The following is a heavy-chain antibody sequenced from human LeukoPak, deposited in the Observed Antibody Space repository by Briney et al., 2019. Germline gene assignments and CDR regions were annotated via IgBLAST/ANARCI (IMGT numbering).Heavy chain of an antibody. D-gene: IGHD3-9*01. CDR1: GGTFSSYA. CDR3: ARDSSEFRSLIFH. CDR2: ITPMFGTA. Sequence: SVKVSCTASGGTFSSYAINWVRQAPGQGLEWMGGITPMFGTAKYAQKFQGRVTITADESTSTAYMELSSLRSEDTAVYYCARDSSEFRSLIFHWGQGTLVTVSS. J-gene: IGHJ1*01. V-gene: IGHV1-69*13.